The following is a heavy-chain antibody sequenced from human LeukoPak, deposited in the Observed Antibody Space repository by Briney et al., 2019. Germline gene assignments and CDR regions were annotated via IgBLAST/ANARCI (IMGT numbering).Heavy chain of an antibody. CDR2: ISYDGSNK. Sequence: GGSLRLSCAASGFTFSSYAMHWVRQAPGKGLEWVAVISYDGSNKYYADSVKGRFTISRDNSKNTLYLQMNSLRAEDTAVYYCARRRGPWDWFDPWGQGTLVTVSS. CDR1: GFTFSSYA. V-gene: IGHV3-30-3*01. CDR3: ARRRGPWDWFDP. D-gene: IGHD7-27*01. J-gene: IGHJ5*02.